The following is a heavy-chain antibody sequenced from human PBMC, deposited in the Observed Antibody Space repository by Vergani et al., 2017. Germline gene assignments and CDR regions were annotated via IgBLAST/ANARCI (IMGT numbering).Heavy chain of an antibody. CDR3: ARVGHLVAVTGEGPSLDL. Sequence: QVQLVQSGAEVKKPGASVKVSCKASGYTFTSYGISWVRQAPGQGLEWMGWISAYNGNTNYAQKLQGRVTMTTDTSKNQFSLRLNSVTAADTAVYYCARVGHLVAVTGEGPSLDLWGRGTLVTVSS. V-gene: IGHV1-18*01. CDR1: GYTFTSYG. D-gene: IGHD2-21*02. J-gene: IGHJ2*01. CDR2: ISAYNGNT.